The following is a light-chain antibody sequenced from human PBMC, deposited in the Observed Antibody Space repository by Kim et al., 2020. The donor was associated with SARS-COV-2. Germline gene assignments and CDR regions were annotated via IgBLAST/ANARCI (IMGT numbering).Light chain of an antibody. Sequence: QSALTQPASMSGSPGQSITISCTGTSSDIGDYKYVSWHQQHPGKAPKVLIYDVSVRPSGVSSRFSGSKSGNTASLTISGLQPDDEADYYCSSYRSSRSYVFGTGTKVTVL. CDR1: SSDIGDYKY. J-gene: IGLJ1*01. CDR2: DVS. V-gene: IGLV2-14*03. CDR3: SSYRSSRSYV.